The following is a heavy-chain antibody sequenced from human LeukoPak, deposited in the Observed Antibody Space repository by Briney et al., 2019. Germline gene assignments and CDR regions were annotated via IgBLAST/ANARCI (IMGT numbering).Heavy chain of an antibody. D-gene: IGHD3-22*01. Sequence: SETLSLTCTVSGGSISSSSYYWGWIRQPPGKGLEWIGSIYYSGSTYYNPSLKSRVTISVDTSKNQFSLKLSSVTAADTAVYYCARVRGNYYDSLYWGQGTLVTVSS. V-gene: IGHV4-39*07. J-gene: IGHJ4*02. CDR2: IYYSGST. CDR1: GGSISSSSYY. CDR3: ARVRGNYYDSLY.